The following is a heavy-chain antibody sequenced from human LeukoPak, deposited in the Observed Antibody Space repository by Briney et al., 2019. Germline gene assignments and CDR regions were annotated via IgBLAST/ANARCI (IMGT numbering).Heavy chain of an antibody. V-gene: IGHV4-59*01. Sequence: SETLSLTCTVPGGSISSYYWSWIRQPPGKGLEWIGYIYYSGSTNYNPSLKSRVTISVDTSKNQFSLKLSSVTAADTAVYYCANGSIGTQFDYWGQGTLVTVSS. CDR3: ANGSIGTQFDY. J-gene: IGHJ4*02. CDR1: GGSISSYY. D-gene: IGHD3-10*01. CDR2: IYYSGST.